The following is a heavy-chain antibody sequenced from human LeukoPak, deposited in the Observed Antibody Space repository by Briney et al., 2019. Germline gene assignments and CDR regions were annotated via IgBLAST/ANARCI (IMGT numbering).Heavy chain of an antibody. Sequence: GGSLRLSCAASGYTFSSYWMSWVRQAPGKGLEWVANIKQDGSEKYYVDSVKGRFTISRDNAKNSLYLQMNSLRAEDTAVYYCASCPYSNYADYYYGMDVWGQGTTVTVSS. D-gene: IGHD4-11*01. CDR3: ASCPYSNYADYYYGMDV. CDR2: IKQDGSEK. CDR1: GYTFSSYW. J-gene: IGHJ6*02. V-gene: IGHV3-7*03.